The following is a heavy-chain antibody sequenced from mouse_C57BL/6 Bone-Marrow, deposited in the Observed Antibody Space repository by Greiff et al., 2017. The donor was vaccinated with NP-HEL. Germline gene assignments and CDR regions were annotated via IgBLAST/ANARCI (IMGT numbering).Heavy chain of an antibody. CDR2: IDPNSGGT. CDR3: ARGGITTVVDWYFDV. J-gene: IGHJ1*03. CDR1: GYTFTSYW. D-gene: IGHD1-1*01. V-gene: IGHV1-72*01. Sequence: QVQLQQPGAELVKPGASVKLSCKASGYTFTSYWMHWVKQRPGRGLEWIGRIDPNSGGTKYNEKFKSKASLTVDKPSSTAYMQLSSLTSVDSAVYYCARGGITTVVDWYFDVWGTGTTVTVSS.